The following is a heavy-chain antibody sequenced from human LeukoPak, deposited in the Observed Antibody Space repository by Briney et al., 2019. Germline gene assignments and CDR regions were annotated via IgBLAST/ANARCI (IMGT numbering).Heavy chain of an antibody. CDR3: AKKDRGDYGALNYFDY. D-gene: IGHD4-17*01. CDR2: IFSSSTYI. CDR1: GFAFNTYS. J-gene: IGHJ4*02. V-gene: IGHV3-21*04. Sequence: PGESLRLSCAASGFAFNTYSMNWVRQAPGKGLEWVSFIFSSSTYIYYTDSVKGRFTISRDNARNTLSLQMNSLRAEDTAVYYCAKKDRGDYGALNYFDYWGQGTLVTVSS.